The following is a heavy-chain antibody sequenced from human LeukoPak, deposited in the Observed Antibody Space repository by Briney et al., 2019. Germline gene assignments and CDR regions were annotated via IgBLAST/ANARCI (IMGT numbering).Heavy chain of an antibody. CDR2: IKQDGSEK. CDR3: ARQLVGDY. Sequence: GGPLRLSCAASGFTFSSYWMSWVREAPGKGREWVANIKQDGSEKYSKNSLYLQMNSPRAEDTAVYYCARQLVGDYWGQGTLVTVSS. CDR1: GFTFSSYW. J-gene: IGHJ4*02. V-gene: IGHV3-7*01. D-gene: IGHD6-13*01.